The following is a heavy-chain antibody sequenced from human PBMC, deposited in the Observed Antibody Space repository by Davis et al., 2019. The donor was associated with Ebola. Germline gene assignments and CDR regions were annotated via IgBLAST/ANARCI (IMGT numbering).Heavy chain of an antibody. V-gene: IGHV4-34*01. CDR2: INHSGST. J-gene: IGHJ4*02. CDR3: ARGPSLRNFDY. CDR1: GGSISSYY. Sequence: MPGGSLRLSCTVSGGSISSYYWSWIRQPPGKGLEWIGEINHSGSTNYNPSLKSRVTISVDTSKNQFSLKLSSVTAADTAVYYCARGPSLRNFDYWGQGTLVTVSS. D-gene: IGHD4/OR15-4a*01.